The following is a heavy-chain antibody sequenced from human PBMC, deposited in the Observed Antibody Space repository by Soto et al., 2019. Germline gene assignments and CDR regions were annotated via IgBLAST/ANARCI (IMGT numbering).Heavy chain of an antibody. CDR3: ARGGVEPFDY. V-gene: IGHV3-74*01. J-gene: IGHJ4*02. Sequence: AGGSLRLSCAASGFTFRNYWMHWVRQAPGKGLVWVSRISDYGRINYADSVEGRFTNSRDDAKGELYLQMNSLGLEDTAVYYCARGGVEPFDYWGQGALVTVSS. CDR2: ISDYGRI. CDR1: GFTFRNYW. D-gene: IGHD3-3*01.